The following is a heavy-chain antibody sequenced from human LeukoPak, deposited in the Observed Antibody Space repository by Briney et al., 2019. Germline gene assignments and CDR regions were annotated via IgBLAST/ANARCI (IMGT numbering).Heavy chain of an antibody. D-gene: IGHD3-10*01. Sequence: PSETLSLTCAVYGGSFSGYYWSWIRQPPGKGLEWIGEINHSGSTNYNPSLKSRVTISVDTSKNQFSLELSSVTAADTAVYYCARRGLRNDYWGQGTLVTVSS. V-gene: IGHV4-34*01. CDR1: GGSFSGYY. CDR2: INHSGST. CDR3: ARRGLRNDY. J-gene: IGHJ4*02.